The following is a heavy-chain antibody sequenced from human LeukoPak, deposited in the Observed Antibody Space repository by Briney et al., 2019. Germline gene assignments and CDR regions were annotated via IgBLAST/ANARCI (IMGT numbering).Heavy chain of an antibody. CDR1: GFTFSSYG. D-gene: IGHD2-15*01. CDR3: AKDWRRIVVVGPITRHGNYMDV. Sequence: GGTLRLSCVDSGFTFSSYGMSWVRQAPGKGLEWVSAISGTGVTTYYADSVKGRFTISRDNSKNTLYLQMNSLRPEDTAVYYCAKDWRRIVVVGPITRHGNYMDVWGKGTTVTISS. CDR2: ISGTGVTT. J-gene: IGHJ6*03. V-gene: IGHV3-23*01.